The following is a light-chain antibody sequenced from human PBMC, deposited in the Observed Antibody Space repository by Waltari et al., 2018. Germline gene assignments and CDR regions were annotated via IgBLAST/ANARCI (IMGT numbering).Light chain of an antibody. J-gene: IGLJ3*02. Sequence: QSVLTQPPSASGAPGQRVTISCSGSSSNIGSTTVDWYQQLPGTAPKLLIYRGNPRPAGVPDRFSGSKSGTSASLAISGLQSDDEADCYCAAWDDSLNGLFGGGTKLTVL. V-gene: IGLV1-44*01. CDR1: SSNIGSTT. CDR2: RGN. CDR3: AAWDDSLNGL.